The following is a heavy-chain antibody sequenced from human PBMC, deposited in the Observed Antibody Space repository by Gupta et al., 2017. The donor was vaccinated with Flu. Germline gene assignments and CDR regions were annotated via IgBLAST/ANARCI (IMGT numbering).Heavy chain of an antibody. CDR3: ARGDVDIVATTGRGEWGNYYYYGMDV. J-gene: IGHJ6*02. CDR1: GYTFTSYD. Sequence: QVQLVQSGAEVKKPGASVKVSCKASGYTFTSYDINWVRQATGQGLEWMGWMNPNSGNTGYAQKFQGRVTMTRNTSISTAYMELSSLRSEDTAVYYCARGDVDIVATTGRGEWGNYYYYGMDVWGQGTTVTVSS. V-gene: IGHV1-8*01. D-gene: IGHD5-12*01. CDR2: MNPNSGNT.